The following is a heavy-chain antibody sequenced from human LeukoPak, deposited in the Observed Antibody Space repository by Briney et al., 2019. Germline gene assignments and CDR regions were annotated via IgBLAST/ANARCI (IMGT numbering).Heavy chain of an antibody. J-gene: IGHJ3*02. Sequence: AASVKVSCKASGGTFSSYAISWVRQAPGQGLEWMGGIIPIFGTANYAQKFQGRVTIARDTSASTAYMELSSLRSEDTAVYYCAVGYSYGFDAFDIWGQGTMVTVSS. CDR2: IIPIFGTA. CDR3: AVGYSYGFDAFDI. V-gene: IGHV1-69*05. CDR1: GGTFSSYA. D-gene: IGHD5-18*01.